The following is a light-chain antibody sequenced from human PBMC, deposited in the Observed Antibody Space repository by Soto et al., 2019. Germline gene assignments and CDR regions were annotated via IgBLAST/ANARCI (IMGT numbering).Light chain of an antibody. Sequence: EIVLTQSPGTLSLSPGERATLSCRASQSVSRTSLAWYQQKPGQAPRLLIYDVSSRATGIPDRFSGSGSGTDFTLTISRLEPEDFAVYYCQQYDSPPLMYTFGQGTKLE. CDR2: DVS. V-gene: IGKV3-20*01. CDR3: QQYDSPPLMYT. CDR1: QSVSRTS. J-gene: IGKJ2*01.